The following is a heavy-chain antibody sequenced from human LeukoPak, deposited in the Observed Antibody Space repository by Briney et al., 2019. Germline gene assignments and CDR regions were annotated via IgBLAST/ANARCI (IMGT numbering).Heavy chain of an antibody. V-gene: IGHV3-48*04. CDR3: ARGLYGSPGDY. J-gene: IGHJ4*02. Sequence: GGSLRLSCAASGLTFRTYSMNWVRQAPGKGLEWVSYISSGGSTIYYADSVKGRFTISRDNAKNSLYLQMNSLRAEDTAVYYCARGLYGSPGDYWGQGTLVTVSS. CDR2: ISSGGSTI. CDR1: GLTFRTYS. D-gene: IGHD1-26*01.